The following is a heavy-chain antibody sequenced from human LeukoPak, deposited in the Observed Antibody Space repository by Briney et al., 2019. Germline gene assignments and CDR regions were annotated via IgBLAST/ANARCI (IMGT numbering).Heavy chain of an antibody. CDR2: ISGSTVNT. CDR1: SPSLAIAG. CDR3: ARNHEARHVVLAF. D-gene: IGHD6-6*01. Sequence: PGASLCLSYPAYSPSLAIAGIGCVRQAPGKGLEWVAVISGSTVNTYYADSVKGRFTISRDNSKNTLYLQMNSLRAEDTAVYYCARNHEARHVVLAFWGQGTLVTVSS. V-gene: IGHV3-23*01. J-gene: IGHJ4*02.